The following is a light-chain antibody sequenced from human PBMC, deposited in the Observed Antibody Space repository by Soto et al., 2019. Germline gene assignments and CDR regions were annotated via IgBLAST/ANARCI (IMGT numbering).Light chain of an antibody. V-gene: IGLV2-14*01. J-gene: IGLJ2*01. CDR1: SSDVGGYNY. Sequence: QSVLTQPASVSGSLGQSITISCTGTSSDVGGYNYVSWYQQHPGKAPKLMIYEVSNRPSGVSNRFSGSKSGNTASLTISGLQAEDETDYYCSSYTGSSTSVLFGGGTKPTVL. CDR3: SSYTGSSTSVL. CDR2: EVS.